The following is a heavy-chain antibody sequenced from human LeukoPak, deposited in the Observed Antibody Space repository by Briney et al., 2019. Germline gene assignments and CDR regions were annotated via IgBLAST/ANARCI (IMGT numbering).Heavy chain of an antibody. CDR2: IRSKTDGSIT. J-gene: IGHJ4*02. D-gene: IGHD3-16*01. Sequence: GGSLRLSCAASGFTFSKTWMSWVRQARGKGVEGVGRIRSKTDGSITDYAEAVKGRFTISRDDSKNTLYLQMNSLKSEDTAVYYCTTGLGGYWGQGTLVTVSS. CDR1: GFTFSKTW. V-gene: IGHV3-15*01. CDR3: TTGLGGY.